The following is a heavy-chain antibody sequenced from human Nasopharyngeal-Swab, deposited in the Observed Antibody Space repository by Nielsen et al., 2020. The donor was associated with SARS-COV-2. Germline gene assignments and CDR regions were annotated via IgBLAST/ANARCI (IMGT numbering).Heavy chain of an antibody. CDR3: ARTRSPYGDYVDFDY. J-gene: IGHJ4*02. CDR1: GFTFSSYR. D-gene: IGHD4-17*01. CDR2: ISSSSSYI. V-gene: IGHV3-21*01. Sequence: GESLKISCAASGFTFSSYRMNWVRQAPGKGLEWVSSISSSSSYIYYADSVKGRFTISRDNAKNSLYLQMNSLRAEDTAVYYCARTRSPYGDYVDFDYWGQGTLVTVSS.